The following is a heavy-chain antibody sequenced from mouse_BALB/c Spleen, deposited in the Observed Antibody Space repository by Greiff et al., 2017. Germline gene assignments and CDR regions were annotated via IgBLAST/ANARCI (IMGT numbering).Heavy chain of an antibody. V-gene: IGHV3-6*02. CDR1: GYSITSGYY. CDR2: ISYDGSN. D-gene: IGHD2-14*01. Sequence: EVLLVESGPGLVKPSQSLSLTCSVTGYSITSGYYWYWIRQFPGNKLEWMGYISYDGSNNYNPSLKNRISITRDTSKNQFFLKLNSVTTEDTATYYCARGGYYRYGGDYWGQGTTLTVSA. J-gene: IGHJ2*01. CDR3: ARGGYYRYGGDY.